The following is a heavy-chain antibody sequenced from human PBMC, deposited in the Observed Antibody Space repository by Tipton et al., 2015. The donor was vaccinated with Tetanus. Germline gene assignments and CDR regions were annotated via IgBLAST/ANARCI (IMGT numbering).Heavy chain of an antibody. CDR1: GFIVSSHY. CDR2: MYSGGDT. J-gene: IGHJ4*02. V-gene: IGHV3-53*01. D-gene: IGHD6-19*01. Sequence: QLVQSGGGLIQPGGSLRLSCVASGFIVSSHYMSWVRQAPGKGLERVSVMYSGGDTYYVDSVKGRFSISRDNAKNTLYLQMNSLRVEDTAVYYCVRDGGSSGWLAYWGQGTLVTVSS. CDR3: VRDGGSSGWLAY.